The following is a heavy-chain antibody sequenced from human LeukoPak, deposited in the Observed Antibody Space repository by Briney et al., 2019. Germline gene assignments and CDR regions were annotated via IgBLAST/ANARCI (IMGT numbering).Heavy chain of an antibody. CDR3: ARGIAAAGPSAFVI. D-gene: IGHD6-13*01. Sequence: ASVKVSCNASGYTFTSYDINWVRQATGQGLEWMGWMNPNSGNTGYAQKFQGRVTMTRNTSISTAYMELSSLRSEDTAVYYCARGIAAAGPSAFVIWGQGTMVTVSS. V-gene: IGHV1-8*01. CDR1: GYTFTSYD. J-gene: IGHJ3*02. CDR2: MNPNSGNT.